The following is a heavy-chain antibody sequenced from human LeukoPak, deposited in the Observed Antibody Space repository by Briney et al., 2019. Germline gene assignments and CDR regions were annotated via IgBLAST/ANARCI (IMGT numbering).Heavy chain of an antibody. J-gene: IGHJ5*02. V-gene: IGHV3-48*03. Sequence: GGSLRLSCAASGFTFSSYEMNWVRQAPGKGLEWVSYISTSGTTIYYADSVRGRFTISRDNAKHSLYLQMNSLRAEDTAVYYCARAAQPGFDPWGQGTLVTVSS. D-gene: IGHD1-14*01. CDR2: ISTSGTTI. CDR3: ARAAQPGFDP. CDR1: GFTFSSYE.